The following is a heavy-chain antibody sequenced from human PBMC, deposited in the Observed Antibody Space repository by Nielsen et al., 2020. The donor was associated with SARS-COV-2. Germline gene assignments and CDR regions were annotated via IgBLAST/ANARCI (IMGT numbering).Heavy chain of an antibody. Sequence: VRQMPGKGLEWVGIIYPGDSDTRYSPSFQGQVTISADKSISTAYLQWSSLKASDTAMYYCARQEGWFGESSFDYWGQGTLVTVSS. CDR3: ARQEGWFGESSFDY. V-gene: IGHV5-51*01. D-gene: IGHD3-10*01. CDR2: IYPGDSDT. J-gene: IGHJ4*02.